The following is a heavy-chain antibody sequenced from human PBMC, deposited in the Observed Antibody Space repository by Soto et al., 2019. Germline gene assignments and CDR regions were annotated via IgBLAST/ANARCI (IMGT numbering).Heavy chain of an antibody. CDR3: ARDRAVAVVPYYMDV. D-gene: IGHD6-19*01. CDR1: GFTFSSYG. Sequence: QVQLEESGGGVVQPGRSLRLSCAASGFTFSSYGMHWVRQAPGKGLEWVAVIWYDGSNKYYADSVKGRFTISRDNSKNTLYLQMNSLRAEDTAVYYCARDRAVAVVPYYMDVWGKGTTVTVSS. CDR2: IWYDGSNK. V-gene: IGHV3-33*01. J-gene: IGHJ6*03.